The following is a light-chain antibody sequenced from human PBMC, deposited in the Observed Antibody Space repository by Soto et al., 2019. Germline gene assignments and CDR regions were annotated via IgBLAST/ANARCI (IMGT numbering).Light chain of an antibody. Sequence: QSVLTQPPSVSAAPGQKVTISCSGSSSNIGNNYVSWYQQLPGTAPKLLIYDNNKRPSGIPDRFSGSKSGTSATLGITGLQAEDEADYYCQSYDSSLSGVVFGGGTKLTVL. J-gene: IGLJ2*01. V-gene: IGLV1-51*01. CDR3: QSYDSSLSGVV. CDR1: SSNIGNNY. CDR2: DNN.